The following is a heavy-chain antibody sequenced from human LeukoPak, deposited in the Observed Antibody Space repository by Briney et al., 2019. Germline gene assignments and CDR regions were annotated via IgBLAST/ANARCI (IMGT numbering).Heavy chain of an antibody. Sequence: GASVKVSCKASGYTFTGYYMHWVRQAPGQGLEWMGWINPNSGGTNYAQKFQGRVTMTRDTSISTAYMELSRLRSDDTAVYYCAREPYSSSPGWFDPWGQGTLVTVSS. V-gene: IGHV1-2*02. CDR2: INPNSGGT. D-gene: IGHD6-6*01. CDR3: AREPYSSSPGWFDP. J-gene: IGHJ5*02. CDR1: GYTFTGYY.